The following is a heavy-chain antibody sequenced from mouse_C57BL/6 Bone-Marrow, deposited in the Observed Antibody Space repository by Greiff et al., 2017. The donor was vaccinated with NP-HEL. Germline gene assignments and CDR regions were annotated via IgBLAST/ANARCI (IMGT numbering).Heavy chain of an antibody. J-gene: IGHJ4*01. CDR1: GFSLTSYG. Sequence: VKLQQSGPGLVQPSQSLSITCTVSGFSLTSYGVHWVRQSPGKGLEWLGVIWSGGSTDYNAAFISRLSISKDNSKSQVFFKMNSLQADDTAIYYCARRGYGRYYAMDYWGQGTSVTVSS. V-gene: IGHV2-2*01. CDR2: IWSGGST. CDR3: ARRGYGRYYAMDY. D-gene: IGHD1-1*02.